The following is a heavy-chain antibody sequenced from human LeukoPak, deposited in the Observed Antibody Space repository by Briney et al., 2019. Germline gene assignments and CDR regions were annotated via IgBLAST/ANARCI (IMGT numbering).Heavy chain of an antibody. V-gene: IGHV4-59*01. Sequence: SETLSLTCTVSGGSISSYYWSWIRQPPGKGPEWIGYIYYSGSTNYNPSLKSRVTISVDTSKNQFSLKLSSVTAADTAVYYCARGDSSSWPDYWGQGTLVTVSS. D-gene: IGHD6-13*01. CDR3: ARGDSSSWPDY. CDR1: GGSISSYY. CDR2: IYYSGST. J-gene: IGHJ4*02.